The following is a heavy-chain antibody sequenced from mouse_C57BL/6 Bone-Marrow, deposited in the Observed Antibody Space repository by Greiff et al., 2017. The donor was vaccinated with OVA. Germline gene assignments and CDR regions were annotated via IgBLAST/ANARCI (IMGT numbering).Heavy chain of an antibody. D-gene: IGHD6-1*01. V-gene: IGHV14-3*01. CDR1: GFNIKNTY. Sequence: EVQLQQSVAELVRPGASVKLSCTASGFNIKNTYMHWVKQRPEQGLAWIGRIDPANGNTKYAPKFQGKATITAEAASNTAYLQLSSLTSECTAIYYCAIPWAGIFFYYAMDYWGKGTSVTVSS. CDR2: IDPANGNT. CDR3: AIPWAGIFFYYAMDY. J-gene: IGHJ4*01.